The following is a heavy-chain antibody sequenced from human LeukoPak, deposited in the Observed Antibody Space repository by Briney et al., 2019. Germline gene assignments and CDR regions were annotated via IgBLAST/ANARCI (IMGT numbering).Heavy chain of an antibody. CDR2: ISYDGSNK. D-gene: IGHD2-15*01. Sequence: PGRSLRPSCAASGFTFSSYAMHWVRQAPGKGLEWVAVISYDGSNKYYADSVKGRFTTSRDNSKNTLYLQMNSLRAEDTAVYYCAREGLRRFDYWGQGTLVTVSS. J-gene: IGHJ4*02. CDR1: GFTFSSYA. V-gene: IGHV3-30*04. CDR3: AREGLRRFDY.